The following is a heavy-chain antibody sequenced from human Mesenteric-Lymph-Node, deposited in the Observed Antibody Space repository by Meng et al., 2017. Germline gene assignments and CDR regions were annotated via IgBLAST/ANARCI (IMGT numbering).Heavy chain of an antibody. CDR2: IAYDGSYK. D-gene: IGHD4-23*01. Sequence: GESLKISCAASGFTFSQYAMHWVRQAPGKGLEWVALIAYDGSYKHYADSVKGRFTVSRDDSKNTLYLEMNNLKPEDTAVYYCASDIKGHDYGGNSFDYWGQGTLVTVSS. CDR1: GFTFSQYA. V-gene: IGHV3-30*01. CDR3: ASDIKGHDYGGNSFDY. J-gene: IGHJ4*02.